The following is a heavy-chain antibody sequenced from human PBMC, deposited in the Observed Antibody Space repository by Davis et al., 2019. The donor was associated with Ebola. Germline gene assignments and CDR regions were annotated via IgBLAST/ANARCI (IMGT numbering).Heavy chain of an antibody. CDR1: GFTFSDYY. Sequence: GESLKISCAASGFTFSDYYMTWIRQPPGKGLEWVSYISSGGSYTNYADSVRGRFTISRDNAKNSVSLQMNNLRAEDTAVYFCARSNVWGKGTTVTVSS. J-gene: IGHJ6*04. CDR3: ARSNV. V-gene: IGHV3-11*06. CDR2: ISSGGSYT.